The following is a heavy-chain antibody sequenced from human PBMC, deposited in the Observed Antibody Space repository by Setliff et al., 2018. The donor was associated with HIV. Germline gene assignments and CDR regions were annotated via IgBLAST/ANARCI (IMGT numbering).Heavy chain of an antibody. CDR3: ASGSPFDGFDM. J-gene: IGHJ3*02. CDR1: GGSMSTHY. D-gene: IGHD1-26*01. CDR2: IYTTGST. Sequence: SETLSLTCTVSGGSMSTHYWSWIRQTPGKGLEWIGHIYTTGSTHYNPSLRSRVTISIYTSKSHFSLRLKSVTAADTALYYCASGSPFDGFDMWGQGTMVTVSS. V-gene: IGHV4-59*11.